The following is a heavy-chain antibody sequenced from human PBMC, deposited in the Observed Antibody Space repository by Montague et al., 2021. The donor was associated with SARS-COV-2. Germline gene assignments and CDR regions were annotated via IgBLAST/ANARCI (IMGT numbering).Heavy chain of an antibody. V-gene: IGHV3-15*05. Sequence: SLRLSCSASGFTFSDAWMSWVRQPPGKGLEWVGRIRSKNDGGTRXYGAPVKGKFTISRDDSKSTLYLQMNNLKAEDTAIYYCTTVADILAGFSSLFDLWGRGALVTVSS. CDR2: IRSKNDGGTR. CDR3: TTVADILAGFSSLFDL. D-gene: IGHD3-9*01. CDR1: GFTFSDAW. J-gene: IGHJ2*01.